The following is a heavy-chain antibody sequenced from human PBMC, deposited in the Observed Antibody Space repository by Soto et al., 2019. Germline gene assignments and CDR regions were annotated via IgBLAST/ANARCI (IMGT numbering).Heavy chain of an antibody. CDR3: ARDPKTSGGQHWAFNYFDS. D-gene: IGHD7-27*01. V-gene: IGHV3-30-3*01. CDR1: GYSFCISP. J-gene: IGHJ4*02. CDR2: ISYDGTNK. Sequence: AGSMRISCAASGYSFCISPMHWVRQAPGKGPEWVALISYDGTNKFYADSVKGRFTISRDNSKSTLYLQVDSLRPEDAAVYYCARDPKTSGGQHWAFNYFDSWGQGTLVTVSS.